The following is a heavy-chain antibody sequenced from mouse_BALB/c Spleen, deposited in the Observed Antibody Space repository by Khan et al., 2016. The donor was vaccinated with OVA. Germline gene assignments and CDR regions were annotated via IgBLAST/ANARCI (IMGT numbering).Heavy chain of an antibody. Sequence: EVQLQESGPGLVKPSQSLSLTCTVTGYSITSDYAWNWIRQFPENKLEWMGYISSTGSTSYNPSITSRISITRDTSKNQFFLQLKSVTTEDTATYCCARSLYYSYGYALNCWGRGTSVTVSS. CDR1: GYSITSDYA. V-gene: IGHV3-2*02. D-gene: IGHD2-14*01. CDR2: ISSTGST. CDR3: ARSLYYSYGYALNC. J-gene: IGHJ4*01.